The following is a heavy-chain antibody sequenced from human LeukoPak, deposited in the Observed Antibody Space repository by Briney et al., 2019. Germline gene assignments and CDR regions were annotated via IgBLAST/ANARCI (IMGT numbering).Heavy chain of an antibody. D-gene: IGHD3-3*01. CDR3: ARLTYYDFWSGYNYAFDI. CDR1: GGTFSSYA. CDR2: INPKSGGT. V-gene: IGHV1-2*02. J-gene: IGHJ3*02. Sequence: ASVKVSCKASGGTFSSYAISWVRQAPGQGLEWMGWINPKSGGTNYAQKFQGRVTMTRDTSISTAYMELSRLRSDDTAVYYCARLTYYDFWSGYNYAFDIWGQGTMVTVSS.